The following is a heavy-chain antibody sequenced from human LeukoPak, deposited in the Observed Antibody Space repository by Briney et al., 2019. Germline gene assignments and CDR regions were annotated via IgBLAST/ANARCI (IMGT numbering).Heavy chain of an antibody. J-gene: IGHJ3*02. CDR1: GGSNSNSSYY. V-gene: IGHV4-39*01. CDR3: ARTGYCSSTSCYPTNAFDI. Sequence: PSETLSLTCTVSGGSNSNSSYYWGWIRQPPGKGLEWIGSIYYSGSTYYNPSLKSRVTISVDTSKNQFSLKLSSVTAADTAVYYCARTGYCSSTSCYPTNAFDIWGQGTMVTVSS. D-gene: IGHD2-2*01. CDR2: IYYSGST.